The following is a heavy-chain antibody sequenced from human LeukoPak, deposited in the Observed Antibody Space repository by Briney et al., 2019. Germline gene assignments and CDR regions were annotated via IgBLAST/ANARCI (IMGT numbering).Heavy chain of an antibody. Sequence: SETLSLTCTVSGGSISTYYRTWIRQPPGKGLDWIGYIDYKGDANYNPSLKSRVTISVDTSNNQFSLKMNSVTAADTAVYYCARRLAVNPEYYFDFWGQGALVTVSS. CDR1: GGSISTYY. CDR2: IDYKGDA. CDR3: ARRLAVNPEYYFDF. V-gene: IGHV4-59*08. D-gene: IGHD3-9*01. J-gene: IGHJ4*02.